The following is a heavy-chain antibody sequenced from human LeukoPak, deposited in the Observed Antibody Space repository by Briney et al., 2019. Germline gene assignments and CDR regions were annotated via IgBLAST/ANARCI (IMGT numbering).Heavy chain of an antibody. CDR1: GDSISSSHW. J-gene: IGHJ4*02. V-gene: IGHV4-4*02. D-gene: IGHD3-3*01. CDR3: ASGYYGGFDY. Sequence: SGTLSLTCAVSGDSISSSHWWSWVRQPPGKGLEWIGRIYHTGTTNYSPSLKSRVTISVDRSKNQFSLKLSSVTAADTAVYYCASGYYGGFDYWGQGTLVTVSS. CDR2: IYHTGTT.